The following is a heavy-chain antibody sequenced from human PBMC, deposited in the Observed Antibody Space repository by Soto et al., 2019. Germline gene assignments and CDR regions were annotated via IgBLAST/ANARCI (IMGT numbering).Heavy chain of an antibody. CDR2: VNPSGGST. CDR1: GYTLNDYY. D-gene: IGHD2-15*01. Sequence: QVQLVQSGAEVRKPGASVKVSCKTSGYTLNDYYLHWVRQAPGQGLQWMGLVNPSGGSTTYAQQFQGRVTMTRDTSTRTLYMELTRLRFEDTAVYFCATLGGSYDWGQGTLVTISS. V-gene: IGHV1-46*02. J-gene: IGHJ1*01. CDR3: ATLGGSYD.